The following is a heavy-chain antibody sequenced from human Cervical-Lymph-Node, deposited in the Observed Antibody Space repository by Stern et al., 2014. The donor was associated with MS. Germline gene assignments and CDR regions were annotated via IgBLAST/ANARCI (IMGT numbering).Heavy chain of an antibody. Sequence: VQLVESGGGVVQPGRSLRLSCAASGFTFSSNGMHWVRQAPGKGLEWVAVIWYDGSNKYYADSVKGRFTISRDNSKNTLHLQMNSLRAEDTAVYYCARAPNDYYYAMDVWGQGTTVTVSS. V-gene: IGHV3-33*01. J-gene: IGHJ6*02. CDR3: ARAPNDYYYAMDV. CDR2: IWYDGSNK. CDR1: GFTFSSNG.